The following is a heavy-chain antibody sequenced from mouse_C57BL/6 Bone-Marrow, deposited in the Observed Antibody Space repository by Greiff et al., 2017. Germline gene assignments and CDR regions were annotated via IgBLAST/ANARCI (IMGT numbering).Heavy chain of an antibody. D-gene: IGHD2-14*01. J-gene: IGHJ2*01. CDR1: GYTFTSYW. CDR3: AKHDWYGFDY. CDR2: IHPNSGST. V-gene: IGHV1-64*01. Sequence: QVQLQQPGAELVKPGASVKLSCKASGYTFTSYWMHWVKQRPGQGLEWIGMIHPNSGSTNYNEKFKSKATLTVDKSSSTAYMQLSSLTSEYSAVYYCAKHDWYGFDYWGQGTTLTVSS.